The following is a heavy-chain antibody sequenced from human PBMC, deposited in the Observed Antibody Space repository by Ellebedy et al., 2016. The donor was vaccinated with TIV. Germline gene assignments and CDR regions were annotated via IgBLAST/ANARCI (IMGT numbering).Heavy chain of an antibody. CDR1: GFSLSTSGVG. Sequence: SGPTLVXPTQTLTLTCTFSGFSLSTSGVGVGWIRQPPGKALEWVALIYWDDDKRYSPSLKSRLTITKDTSKNQVVLTMTNMDPVDTATYYCARGVVATFNLSKMTRGMDVWGQGTTVTVSS. D-gene: IGHD5-12*01. V-gene: IGHV2-5*02. CDR3: ARGVVATFNLSKMTRGMDV. J-gene: IGHJ6*02. CDR2: IYWDDDK.